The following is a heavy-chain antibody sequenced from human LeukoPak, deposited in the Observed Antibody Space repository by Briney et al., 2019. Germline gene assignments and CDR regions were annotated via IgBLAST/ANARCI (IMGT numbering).Heavy chain of an antibody. CDR2: TIPIFGTA. CDR3: ARDVPYCSSTSCYTPRGNDAFDI. J-gene: IGHJ3*02. Sequence: SVKVSCKASGGTFSSYAISWVRQAPGQGLEWMGGTIPIFGTANYAQKFQGRVTITTDESTSTAYMELSSLRSEDTAVYYCARDVPYCSSTSCYTPRGNDAFDIWGQGTMVTVSS. D-gene: IGHD2-2*02. V-gene: IGHV1-69*05. CDR1: GGTFSSYA.